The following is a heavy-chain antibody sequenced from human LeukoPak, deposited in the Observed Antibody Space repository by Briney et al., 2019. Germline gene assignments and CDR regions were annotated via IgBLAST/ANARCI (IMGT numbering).Heavy chain of an antibody. Sequence: PGGSLRLSCAASGFTFSSYAMSWVRQAPGKGLEWVSAISGSGGSTYYADSVKGRFTISRDNSKNTLYLQMNSLRAEDTAVYYCAKSWSVTTSPRGYYYYYYMDVRGKGTTVTVSS. CDR3: AKSWSVTTSPRGYYYYYYMDV. CDR2: ISGSGGST. CDR1: GFTFSSYA. D-gene: IGHD4-17*01. V-gene: IGHV3-23*01. J-gene: IGHJ6*03.